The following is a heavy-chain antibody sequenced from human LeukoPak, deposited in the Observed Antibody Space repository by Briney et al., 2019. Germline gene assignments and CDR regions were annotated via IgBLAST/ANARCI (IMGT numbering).Heavy chain of an antibody. CDR3: ARDEGSTYNQLDS. J-gene: IGHJ5*01. V-gene: IGHV1-2*02. CDR1: GHIFDNFY. Sequence: GASVKVSCKASGHIFDNFYIQWVRQAPAQGPEWLGWINCNDGSTNFAQKFQGRVTMTRVTAMSTVYMDLSGLRADDTAIYYCARDEGSTYNQLDSWGQGTLVTVSS. CDR2: INCNDGST. D-gene: IGHD1-14*01.